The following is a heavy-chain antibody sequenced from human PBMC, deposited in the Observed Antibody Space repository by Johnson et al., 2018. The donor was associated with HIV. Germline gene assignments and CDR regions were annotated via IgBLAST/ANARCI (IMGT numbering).Heavy chain of an antibody. CDR3: TGGRDLRAFDI. J-gene: IGHJ3*02. CDR2: IYSGGST. Sequence: VQLVESGGGVVQPGGSLRLSCAASGFTVSSNYMSWVRQAPGKGLEWVSVIYSGGSTYYADSVKGRFTISRDDSQNIAYLQMNSLKTEDTAMYYCTGGRDLRAFDIWGQGTMVTVSS. V-gene: IGHV3-66*01. CDR1: GFTVSSNY. D-gene: IGHD2-21*02.